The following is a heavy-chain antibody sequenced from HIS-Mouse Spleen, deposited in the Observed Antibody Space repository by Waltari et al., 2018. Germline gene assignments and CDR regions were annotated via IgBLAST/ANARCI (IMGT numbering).Heavy chain of an antibody. Sequence: QVQLVQSGAEVKKPGASVKVSCKASGYTFTGYYMHWVRQAPGQGLEWMGWIKRNSGGTNYAQKFQGRVTMTRDTSISTAYMELSRLRSDDTAVYYCATSITGTTYYFDYWGQGTLVTVSS. CDR3: ATSITGTTYYFDY. D-gene: IGHD1-7*01. CDR1: GYTFTGYY. CDR2: IKRNSGGT. J-gene: IGHJ4*02. V-gene: IGHV1-2*02.